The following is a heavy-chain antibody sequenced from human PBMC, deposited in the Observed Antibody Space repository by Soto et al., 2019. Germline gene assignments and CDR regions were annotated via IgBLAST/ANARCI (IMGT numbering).Heavy chain of an antibody. D-gene: IGHD5-12*01. CDR3: AREVQVATAATFDY. Sequence: PSETLSLTCTVSGGSISSGGYYWSWIRQHPGKGLEWIGYIYYSGSTYYNPSLKSRVTISVDTSKNQFSLKLSSVTAADTAVYYCAREVQVATAATFDYWGQGTLVTVSS. CDR2: IYYSGST. J-gene: IGHJ4*02. V-gene: IGHV4-31*03. CDR1: GGSISSGGYY.